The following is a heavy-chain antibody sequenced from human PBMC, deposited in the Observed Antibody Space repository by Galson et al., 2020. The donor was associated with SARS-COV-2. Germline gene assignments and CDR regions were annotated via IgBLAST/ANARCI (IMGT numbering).Heavy chain of an antibody. D-gene: IGHD4-17*01. CDR1: GFTFSRYA. CDR3: AKDQGNDNGDQLNY. Sequence: GGSLRLSCSASGFTFSRYAMAWVRQAPGKGLEWVSSVSGSGDSTYYADSVKGRFTISRDNSKDTLCLQMNSLRAEDTAVYYCAKDQGNDNGDQLNYWGQGTLVTVSS. V-gene: IGHV3-23*01. J-gene: IGHJ4*02. CDR2: VSGSGDST.